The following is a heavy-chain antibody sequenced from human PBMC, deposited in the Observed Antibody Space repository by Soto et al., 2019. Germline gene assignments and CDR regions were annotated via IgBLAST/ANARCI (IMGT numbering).Heavy chain of an antibody. CDR1: GGSIAGGDYY. V-gene: IGHV4-30-4*01. CDR2: IYSSGTT. J-gene: IGHJ4*02. CDR3: ARGYYESSDYYVGGPAFEY. Sequence: QVQLQESGPGLVKASQTLSLTCTVFGGSIAGGDYYWAWIRQPPGRGLEWIGYIYSSGTTYYNPSLKGRLTISLAQSQVSLKLTSVTATDTGVYYCARGYYESSDYYVGGPAFEYWGQGARVSVSS. D-gene: IGHD3-22*01.